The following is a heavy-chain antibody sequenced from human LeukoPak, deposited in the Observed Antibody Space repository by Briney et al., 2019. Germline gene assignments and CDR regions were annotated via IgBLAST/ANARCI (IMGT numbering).Heavy chain of an antibody. J-gene: IGHJ4*02. CDR1: GYGFTFGDHG. CDR2: IKQDGSEK. CDR3: AKVWRHYYDSSDYYPRNYFDY. V-gene: IGHV3-7*03. D-gene: IGHD3-22*01. Sequence: GGSLRLSCTASGYGFTFGDHGMSWVRQAPGKGLEWVANIKQDGSEKYYVDSVKGRFTISRDNSKNTLYLQMNSLRAEDTAVYYCAKVWRHYYDSSDYYPRNYFDYWGQGTLVTVSS.